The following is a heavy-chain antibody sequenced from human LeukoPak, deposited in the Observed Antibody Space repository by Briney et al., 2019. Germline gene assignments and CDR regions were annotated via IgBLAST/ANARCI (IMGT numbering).Heavy chain of an antibody. CDR3: ASVLWSGGIFFDY. CDR1: GITFSDYY. J-gene: IGHJ4*02. D-gene: IGHD3-10*01. V-gene: IGHV3-11*01. Sequence: PGGSLRLSCAASGITFSDYYMTWIRQAPGKGLEWVSYISSSGTMINYADSVKGRFTISRDNAKNSLYLQMNSLRVEDTAVYYCASVLWSGGIFFDYWGQGTLVTVSS. CDR2: ISSSGTMI.